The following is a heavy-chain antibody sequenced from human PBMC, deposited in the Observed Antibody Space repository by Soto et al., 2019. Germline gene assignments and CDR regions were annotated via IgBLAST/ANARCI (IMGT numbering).Heavy chain of an antibody. V-gene: IGHV1-69*01. J-gene: IGHJ5*02. CDR3: ARDSLRRDFWSGYYIWGWFDP. D-gene: IGHD3-3*01. CDR2: IIPIFGTA. Sequence: QVQLVQSGAEVKKPGSSVKVSCKASGGTFSSYAISWVRQAPGQGLEWMGGIIPIFGTANYAQMFQGRVTITADESTSTAYMELSSLRSEDTAVYYCARDSLRRDFWSGYYIWGWFDPWGQGTLVTVSS. CDR1: GGTFSSYA.